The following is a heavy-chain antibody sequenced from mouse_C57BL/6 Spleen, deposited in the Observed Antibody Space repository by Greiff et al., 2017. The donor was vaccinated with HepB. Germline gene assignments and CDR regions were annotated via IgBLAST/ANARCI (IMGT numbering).Heavy chain of an antibody. V-gene: IGHV1-82*01. Sequence: VQLKESGPELVKPGASVKISCKASGYAFSSSWMNWVKQRPGKGLEWIGRIYPGDGDTNYNGKFKGKATLTADKSSSTAYMQLSSLTSEDSAVYFCARSPYYSNYDLFDYWGQGTTLTVSS. CDR1: GYAFSSSW. J-gene: IGHJ2*01. CDR2: IYPGDGDT. D-gene: IGHD2-5*01. CDR3: ARSPYYSNYDLFDY.